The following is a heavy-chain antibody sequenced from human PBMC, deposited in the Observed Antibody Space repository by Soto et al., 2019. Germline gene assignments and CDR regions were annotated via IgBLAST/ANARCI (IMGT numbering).Heavy chain of an antibody. J-gene: IGHJ4*02. CDR2: IFYNGKT. Sequence: PSETLSLTCTVTGGSVFSSSSYWAWIRQSPWKGLEWIGQIFYNGKTYYSPSLGSRVTMSVDSSNNLFSLSLRSVTAADTALYYGARLGGLTEGSGPWYKFEQWGRGXLVTVYS. CDR1: GGSVFSSSSY. D-gene: IGHD1-1*01. V-gene: IGHV4-39*01. CDR3: ARLGGLTEGSGPWYKFEQ.